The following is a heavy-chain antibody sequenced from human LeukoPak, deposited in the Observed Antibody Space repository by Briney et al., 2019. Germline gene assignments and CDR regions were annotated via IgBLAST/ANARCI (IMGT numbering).Heavy chain of an antibody. D-gene: IGHD2-21*01. CDR3: TKIVDNNYPRSVDS. CDR1: GFTFSSYA. CDR2: ISVSGAGT. Sequence: GGSLRLSCAASGFTFSSYAMSWVRQAPGKGLEWVSGISVSGAGTYYADSVKGRFTISRDNSKDTLYLQMNSLRAEDTAIFYCTKIVDNNYPRSVDSWGQGTLVTVSS. J-gene: IGHJ4*02. V-gene: IGHV3-23*01.